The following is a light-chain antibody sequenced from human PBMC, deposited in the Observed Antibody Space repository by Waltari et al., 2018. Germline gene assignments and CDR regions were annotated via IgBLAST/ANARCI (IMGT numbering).Light chain of an antibody. CDR1: QTVNAW. Sequence: DIRMTQSPSSVSASAGDNVTITCRASQTVNAWLAWYQQKPGRAPKFLIHKASSLETGVPSRFRGSGSGTEVTLTISGLQVEDFATYYCQQYNFDPWTFGQGTKVE. J-gene: IGKJ1*01. CDR2: KAS. V-gene: IGKV1-5*03. CDR3: QQYNFDPWT.